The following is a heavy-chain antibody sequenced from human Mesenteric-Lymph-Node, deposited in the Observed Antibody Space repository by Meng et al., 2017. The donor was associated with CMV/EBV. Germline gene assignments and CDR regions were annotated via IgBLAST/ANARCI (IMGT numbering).Heavy chain of an antibody. V-gene: IGHV1-18*04. CDR3: ARDNVRWHQIDY. CDR1: GSSFTSYG. Sequence: KASGSSFTSYGIGGVRQAPGQGLEWMGWISAYNGKTNYAQKLQGRVTMTTDTSTSTAYMELRSLRSDDTAVYYCARDNVRWHQIDYWGQGTLVTVSS. D-gene: IGHD5-24*01. CDR2: ISAYNGKT. J-gene: IGHJ4*02.